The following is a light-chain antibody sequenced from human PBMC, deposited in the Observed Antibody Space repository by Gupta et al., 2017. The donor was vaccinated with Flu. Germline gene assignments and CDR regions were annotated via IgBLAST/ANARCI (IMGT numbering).Light chain of an antibody. CDR3: RQDDNFPVT. CDR2: AAS. V-gene: IGKV1-6*01. CDR1: QGIRND. Sequence: AIQMSQSPSSLSASVGDRVTITCRASQGIRNDLGWYQQKPGEAPKLLIYAASTLQSGVPSRFSGSGSGTDFSLTISSLQPEDFATYYCRQDDNFPVTFGGGTKVEIK. J-gene: IGKJ4*01.